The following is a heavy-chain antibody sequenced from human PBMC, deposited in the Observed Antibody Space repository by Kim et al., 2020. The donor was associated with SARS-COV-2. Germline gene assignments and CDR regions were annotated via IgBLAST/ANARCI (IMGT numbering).Heavy chain of an antibody. CDR2: INWNGGST. CDR3: AREKGYYYDSSGPIMGVYYFDY. Sequence: GGSLRLSCAASGFTFDDYGMSWVRQAPGKGLEWVSGINWNGGSTGYADSVKGRFTISRDNAKNSLYLQMNSLRAEDTALYYCAREKGYYYDSSGPIMGVYYFDYWGQGTLVTVSS. D-gene: IGHD3-22*01. J-gene: IGHJ4*02. CDR1: GFTFDDYG. V-gene: IGHV3-20*04.